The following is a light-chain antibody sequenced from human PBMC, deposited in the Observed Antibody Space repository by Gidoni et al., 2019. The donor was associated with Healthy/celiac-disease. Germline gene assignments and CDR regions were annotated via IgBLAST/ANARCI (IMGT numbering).Light chain of an antibody. Sequence: DIQMTQSPSSLSASVGDRVTITCRASQSISSYLNWYQQKPGKAPKLLIYAASSLQSGVPSRFSGSGSGTDFTLTISSLQPEDFATYYCQQSRGFGQGTKVEI. CDR1: QSISSY. J-gene: IGKJ1*01. CDR3: QQSRG. V-gene: IGKV1-39*01. CDR2: AAS.